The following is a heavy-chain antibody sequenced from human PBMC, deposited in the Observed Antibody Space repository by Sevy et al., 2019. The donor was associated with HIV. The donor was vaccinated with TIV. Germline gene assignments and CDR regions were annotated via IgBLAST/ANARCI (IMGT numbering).Heavy chain of an antibody. D-gene: IGHD6-13*01. J-gene: IGHJ6*02. Sequence: SETLSLTCTVSGGSISSYYWSWIRQPPGKGLEWIGYIYYSGSTNYNPSLKSRVTISVDTSKNQFSLKLSSVTAADTAVYYCARDLVIAAAGNAYYYGMHVWGQGTTVTVSS. V-gene: IGHV4-59*01. CDR1: GGSISSYY. CDR2: IYYSGST. CDR3: ARDLVIAAAGNAYYYGMHV.